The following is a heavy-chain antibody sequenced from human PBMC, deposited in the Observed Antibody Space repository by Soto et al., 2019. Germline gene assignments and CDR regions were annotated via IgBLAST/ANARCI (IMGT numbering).Heavy chain of an antibody. J-gene: IGHJ4*02. D-gene: IGHD3-9*01. V-gene: IGHV3-30-3*02. CDR2: LSYDGRKK. CDR3: AKSYDTLTGFYLSIDQ. CDR1: GFVFSSFA. Sequence: QGQLVESGGGVVRPERSLRLSCAASGFVFSSFAMHWVRQAPGKGLEWVALLSYDGRKKYYADSVKGRFTISRDNSKNSLYLQMNSLRPEDTAVYYCAKSYDTLTGFYLSIDQWGQGTLVAVTS.